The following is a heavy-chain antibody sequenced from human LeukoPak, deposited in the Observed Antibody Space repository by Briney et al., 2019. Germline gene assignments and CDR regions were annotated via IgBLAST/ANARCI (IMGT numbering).Heavy chain of an antibody. CDR2: VYYTGST. J-gene: IGHJ4*02. CDR1: GDSLSTYY. Sequence: SETLSLTCTVSGDSLSTYYWIWIRQPPGKGLEYIGYVYYTGSTNYNPSLKSRVTISVDTSKNQFSLKLSSVTAADTAVYYCARDGVDSYGDYGGVGGEFDYWGQGTLVTVSS. CDR3: ARDGVDSYGDYGGVGGEFDY. V-gene: IGHV4-59*12. D-gene: IGHD4-17*01.